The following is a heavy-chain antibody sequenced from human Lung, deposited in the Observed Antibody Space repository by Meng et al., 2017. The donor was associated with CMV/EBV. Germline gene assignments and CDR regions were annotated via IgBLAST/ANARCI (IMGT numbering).Heavy chain of an antibody. CDR2: INPSGGST. CDR3: ARGVKDRGPSSSSNPYSSGWYYFDY. V-gene: IGHV1-46*01. D-gene: IGHD6-19*01. Sequence: SVXVSXXASGYTFTSYYMHWVRQAPGQGLEWMGIINPSGGSTSYAQKFQGRVTMTRDTSTSTVYMELSSLRSEDTAVYYCARGVKDRGPSSSSNPYSSGWYYFDYWGQGXLVTVSS. J-gene: IGHJ4*02. CDR1: GYTFTSYY.